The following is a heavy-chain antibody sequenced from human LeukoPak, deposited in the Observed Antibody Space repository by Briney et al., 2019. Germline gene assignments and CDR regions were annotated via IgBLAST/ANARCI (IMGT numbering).Heavy chain of an antibody. J-gene: IGHJ4*02. V-gene: IGHV3-9*01. D-gene: IGHD3-9*01. CDR1: GFTFDDYA. CDR3: AKDDARYFDWFDY. Sequence: PGRSLRLSCAASGFTFDDYAMHWVRHAPGKGLEWVSGISWNSGSIGYADSVKGRFTISRDNAKNSLYLQMNSLRAEDTALYYCAKDDARYFDWFDYWGQGTLVTVSS. CDR2: ISWNSGSI.